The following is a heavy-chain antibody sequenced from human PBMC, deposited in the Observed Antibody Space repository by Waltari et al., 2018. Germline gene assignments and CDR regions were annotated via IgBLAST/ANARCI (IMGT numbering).Heavy chain of an antibody. CDR1: GYRFPDYF. J-gene: IGHJ5*02. CDR2: INPDNGGT. V-gene: IGHV1-2*02. Sequence: QVQLVQSGAAVKQPGASVTVSCKASGYRFPDYFLHWVRQAPGQGLEWMGWINPDNGGTNYSQMFQGRLVLTRDTSINTAYMQLTSLTSDDTAVYYCARRTSSADAPWGQGTLVTVSS. CDR3: ARRTSSADAP.